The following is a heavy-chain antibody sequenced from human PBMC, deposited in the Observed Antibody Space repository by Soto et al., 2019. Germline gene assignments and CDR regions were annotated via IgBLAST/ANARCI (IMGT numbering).Heavy chain of an antibody. CDR3: ARDRGGGDIVFYYYMDV. CDR1: GGSISSYY. CDR2: IYYSGST. J-gene: IGHJ6*03. V-gene: IGHV4-59*01. Sequence: PSETLSLTCTVSGGSISSYYWSWIRQPPGKGLEWIGYIYYSGSTNYNPSLKSRVTISVDTSKNQFSLKLSSVTAADTAVYYCARDRGGGDIVFYYYMDVWGKGTTVTVSS. D-gene: IGHD2-15*01.